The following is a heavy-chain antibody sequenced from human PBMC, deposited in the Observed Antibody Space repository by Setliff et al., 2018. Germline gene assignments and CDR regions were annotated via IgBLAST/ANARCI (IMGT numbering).Heavy chain of an antibody. J-gene: IGHJ4*02. CDR2: ISSYNGKT. V-gene: IGHV1-18*01. CDR1: GYIFTSYG. Sequence: ASVKVSCKASGYIFTSYGISWVRQAPGQGLEWMGWISSYNGKTNYAQKFQGRVTMTVDTSTNTAFMDLRSLTSDDTAVYYCASSFSHGDYGLGKYWGQGTLVTVSS. D-gene: IGHD4-17*01. CDR3: ASSFSHGDYGLGKY.